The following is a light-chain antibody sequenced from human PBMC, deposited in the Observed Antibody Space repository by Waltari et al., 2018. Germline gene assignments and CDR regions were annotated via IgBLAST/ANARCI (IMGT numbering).Light chain of an antibody. CDR1: ALPRKY. V-gene: IGLV3-10*01. CDR2: EDT. Sequence: SYELTQPPSVSVSPGQTARITCSGSALPRKYAFWYQQKSGQAPVLFIYEDTKRPSGIPERFSGSTSGTTNTLTIIGAQVEDDADYYCYSTDGGGTHNGVFGGGTKLTVL. CDR3: YSTDGGGTHNGV. J-gene: IGLJ3*02.